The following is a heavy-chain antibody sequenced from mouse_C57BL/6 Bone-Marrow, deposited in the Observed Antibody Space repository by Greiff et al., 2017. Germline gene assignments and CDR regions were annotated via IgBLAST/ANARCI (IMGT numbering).Heavy chain of an antibody. D-gene: IGHD2-3*01. J-gene: IGHJ4*01. CDR2: INPNNGGT. CDR3: ARWLLPYAMDY. CDR1: GYTFTDYN. V-gene: IGHV1-18*01. Sequence: EVQLQESGPELVKPGASVKIPCKASGYTFTDYNMDWVKQSHGKSLEWIGDINPNNGGTIYNQKFKGKATFTVDKSSSTAYMELRSLTSEDTAVYYCARWLLPYAMDYWGQGTSVTVSS.